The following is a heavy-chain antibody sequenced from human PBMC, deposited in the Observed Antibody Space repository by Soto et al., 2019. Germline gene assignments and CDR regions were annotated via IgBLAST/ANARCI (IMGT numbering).Heavy chain of an antibody. V-gene: IGHV3-30*18. CDR2: IAYDGSNK. CDR1: GFTFSSYG. J-gene: IGHJ2*01. D-gene: IGHD3-22*01. CDR3: AKDTNYSDSSGYYPDWYFAL. Sequence: QVQLVESGGGVVQPGRSLRRSCAASGFTFSSYGMHWVRQAPGKGLEWGADIAYDGSNKYYADSVRGRFTISRDNSKNTLYLQMNSLRAADTAVSYCAKDTNYSDSSGYYPDWYFALWGRGTLVTVSS.